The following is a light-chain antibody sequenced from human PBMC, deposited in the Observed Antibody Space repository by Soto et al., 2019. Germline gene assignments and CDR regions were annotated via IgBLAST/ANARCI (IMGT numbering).Light chain of an antibody. CDR3: TQYGSSSYT. Sequence: EIVLTQSPGTLSLSPGERATLTCRASQSVSSTYLAWYQQNPGQAPRLLIYGASSRATGIPDRFSGSGSGTDFTLTISRLEPEDFAVYFCTQYGSSSYTFGQGTKLEIK. J-gene: IGKJ2*01. CDR2: GAS. V-gene: IGKV3-20*01. CDR1: QSVSSTY.